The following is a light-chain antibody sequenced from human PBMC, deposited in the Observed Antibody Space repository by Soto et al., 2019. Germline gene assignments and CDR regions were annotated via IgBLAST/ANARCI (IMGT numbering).Light chain of an antibody. Sequence: EIVMTQSPATLSVSPGERATLSCRASQSVNNNLAWYRQKPGQAPRLVMYGVSTRAAGFPARFSGSRSGTEFTLTISILQSEDFAVYYCQQYYNRPRTFGQGTKVEIK. CDR3: QQYYNRPRT. CDR1: QSVNNN. CDR2: GVS. J-gene: IGKJ1*01. V-gene: IGKV3-15*01.